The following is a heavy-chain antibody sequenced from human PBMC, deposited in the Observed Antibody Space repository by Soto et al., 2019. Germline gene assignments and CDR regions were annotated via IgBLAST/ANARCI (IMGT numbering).Heavy chain of an antibody. Sequence: LRLSCAASGFTFSSYAMHWVRQAPGKGLEWVAVISYDGSNKYYADSVKGRFTISRDNSKNTLYLQMNSLRAEDTAVYYCARVGVVVPAAITYYYYGMCVRHQGTMCTVSS. CDR2: ISYDGSNK. J-gene: IGHJ6*02. V-gene: IGHV3-30-3*01. CDR3: ARVGVVVPAAITYYYYGMCV. D-gene: IGHD2-2*01. CDR1: GFTFSSYA.